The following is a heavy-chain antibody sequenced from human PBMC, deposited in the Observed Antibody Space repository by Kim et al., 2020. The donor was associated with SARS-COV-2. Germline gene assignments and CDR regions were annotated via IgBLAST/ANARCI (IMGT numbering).Heavy chain of an antibody. V-gene: IGHV1-2*06. D-gene: IGHD6-13*01. Sequence: ASVKVSCKASGYTFTGYYMHWVRQAPGQGLEWMGRINPNSGGTNYAQKFQGRVTMTRDTSISTAYMELSRLRSDDTAVYYCARDRSSSWYRHYYYYGMDVWGQGTTVTVSS. CDR2: INPNSGGT. J-gene: IGHJ6*02. CDR1: GYTFTGYY. CDR3: ARDRSSSWYRHYYYYGMDV.